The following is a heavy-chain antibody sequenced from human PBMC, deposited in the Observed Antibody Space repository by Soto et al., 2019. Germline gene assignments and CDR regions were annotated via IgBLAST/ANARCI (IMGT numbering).Heavy chain of an antibody. CDR2: ITSGSTFI. Sequence: EVQLVESGGGLVKPGGSLRLSCAASGFTFSTYTMNWVRLAPGKGLEWVSSITSGSTFIYYADSVKARFTISRDNAKNSLYLQMDGLRDEDTAVYYCARDLSNAWYGSFDYWGQGTLVTVSS. CDR3: ARDLSNAWYGSFDY. D-gene: IGHD6-19*01. J-gene: IGHJ4*02. V-gene: IGHV3-21*01. CDR1: GFTFSTYT.